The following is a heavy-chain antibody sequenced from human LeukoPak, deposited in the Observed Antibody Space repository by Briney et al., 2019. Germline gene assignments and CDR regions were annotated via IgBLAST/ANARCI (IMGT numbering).Heavy chain of an antibody. V-gene: IGHV3-21*01. D-gene: IGHD3-22*01. Sequence: GGSLRLSCAASGFTFSSYAMHWVRQAPGKGLEWVSSISSSGSHIYYADSVRGRFTISRDNAKNSLYLQMNSLRAEDTAVYYCARGPGIVVVMHWGQGTLVTVSS. CDR2: ISSSGSHI. J-gene: IGHJ4*02. CDR1: GFTFSSYA. CDR3: ARGPGIVVVMH.